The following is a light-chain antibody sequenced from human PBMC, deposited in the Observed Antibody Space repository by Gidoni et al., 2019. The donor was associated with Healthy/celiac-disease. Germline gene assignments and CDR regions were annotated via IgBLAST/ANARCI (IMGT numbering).Light chain of an antibody. Sequence: DIQLTQSPSSLSASVGDRVTITCRASQSISSYLNWYQQKPGKAPKLLIYAASSLQSGVPSRFSGSGSGTDFTLTISRLQPEDFATYYGQQSYRTPWTFGQGTKVEIK. CDR2: AAS. CDR3: QQSYRTPWT. CDR1: QSISSY. V-gene: IGKV1-39*01. J-gene: IGKJ1*01.